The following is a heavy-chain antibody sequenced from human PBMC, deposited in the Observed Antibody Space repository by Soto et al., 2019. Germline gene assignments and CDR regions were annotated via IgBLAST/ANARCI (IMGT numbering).Heavy chain of an antibody. CDR1: GGSFSGYY. J-gene: IGHJ4*02. CDR2: ITHSGSS. Sequence: QVQLQQWGAGLLKPSETLSLTCAVYGGSFSGYYWSWIRQPPGKGLEWIGEITHSGSSNYNPSLKSRVTISVDTSKNQFSLKLSSVTAADTAVYYCASSGRRDISGNYIHGVLRFDYWDQGTLVTVSS. D-gene: IGHD3-22*01. CDR3: ASSGRRDISGNYIHGVLRFDY. V-gene: IGHV4-34*01.